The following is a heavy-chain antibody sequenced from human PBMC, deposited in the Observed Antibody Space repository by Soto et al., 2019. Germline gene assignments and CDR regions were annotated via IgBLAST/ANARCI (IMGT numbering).Heavy chain of an antibody. V-gene: IGHV3-23*01. J-gene: IGHJ6*02. Sequence: GGSLRLSCAASGFTFSSYAMSWVRQAPGKGLEWVSAISGSGGSTYYADSVKGRFTISRDNSKNTLYLQMNSLRAEDTAVYYCAKDLGELLWFGELLSTYYYYGMDVWGQGTTVTVSS. CDR2: ISGSGGST. CDR1: GFTFSSYA. D-gene: IGHD3-10*01. CDR3: AKDLGELLWFGELLSTYYYYGMDV.